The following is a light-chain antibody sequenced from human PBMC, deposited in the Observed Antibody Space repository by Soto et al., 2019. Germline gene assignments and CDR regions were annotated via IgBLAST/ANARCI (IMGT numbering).Light chain of an antibody. V-gene: IGKV3-11*01. CDR1: KSISTY. J-gene: IGKJ1*01. Sequence: EIVMTQSPATLSVSPGEGATLSCRASKSISTYLVWYQQKPGQAPRLLIYNASQRATGIPVRFSGSGSGTDFTLTISSLAPEDFAVYYCQQRHNWPRTFGQGTKVDIK. CDR2: NAS. CDR3: QQRHNWPRT.